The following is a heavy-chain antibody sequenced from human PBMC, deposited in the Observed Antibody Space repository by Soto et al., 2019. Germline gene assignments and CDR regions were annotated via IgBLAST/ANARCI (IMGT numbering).Heavy chain of an antibody. Sequence: PSETLSLTCTVSGDSISSSNYFWGWIRQPPGKGLEWIGTIFYSGSTYYNPSLKSRVTISVDTSKNQFSLRLISVTAADTALYYCARRYASLYSDYSGQGRLLTVSS. CDR2: IFYSGST. D-gene: IGHD2-2*01. CDR1: GDSISSSNYF. V-gene: IGHV4-39*01. CDR3: ARRYASLYSDY. J-gene: IGHJ4*02.